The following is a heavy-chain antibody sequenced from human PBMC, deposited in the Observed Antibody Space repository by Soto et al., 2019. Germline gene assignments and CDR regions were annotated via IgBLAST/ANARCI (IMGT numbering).Heavy chain of an antibody. Sequence: SETLSLTCTVSGGSISSYYWSWIRQPPGKGLEWIGYIYYSGSTNYNPSLKSRVTISVDTSKNQFSLKLSSVTAADTAVYYCARRIAARPLFDWFDPWGQGTLVTVSS. CDR3: ARRIAARPLFDWFDP. D-gene: IGHD6-6*01. CDR1: GGSISSYY. V-gene: IGHV4-59*08. CDR2: IYYSGST. J-gene: IGHJ5*02.